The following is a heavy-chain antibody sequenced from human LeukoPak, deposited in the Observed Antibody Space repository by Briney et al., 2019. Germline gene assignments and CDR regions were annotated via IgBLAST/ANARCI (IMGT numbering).Heavy chain of an antibody. J-gene: IGHJ4*02. CDR3: AIGRIQLWPLVDY. CDR2: ICYSGST. CDR1: GGSISSHY. V-gene: IGHV4-59*11. Sequence: PSETLSLTCTVSGGSISSHYWSWIRQPPGKGLEWIGYICYSGSTNYNPSLKSRVTISVDTSKNQFSLKLSSVTAADTAVYYCAIGRIQLWPLVDYWGQGTLVTVSS. D-gene: IGHD5-18*01.